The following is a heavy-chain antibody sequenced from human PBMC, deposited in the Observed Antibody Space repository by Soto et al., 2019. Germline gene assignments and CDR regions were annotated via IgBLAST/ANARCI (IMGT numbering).Heavy chain of an antibody. CDR3: ARGLGLDTDY. J-gene: IGHJ4*02. Sequence: QVQLVESGGGVVQPGRSLRLSCAASGFTFSSYAMHWVRQAPGKGLDWVAVISYDGSNKYYADSVKGRFTISRDNSKNTLYLQMNSLISEDTAVYYCARGLGLDTDYWGQGTLVTVSS. V-gene: IGHV3-30-3*01. CDR1: GFTFSSYA. CDR2: ISYDGSNK. D-gene: IGHD3-16*01.